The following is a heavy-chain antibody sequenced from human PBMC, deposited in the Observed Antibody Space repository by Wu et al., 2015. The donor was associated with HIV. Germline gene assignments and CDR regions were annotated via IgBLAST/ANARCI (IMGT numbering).Heavy chain of an antibody. CDR1: GGTFSSYA. Sequence: QVQLVQSGAEVKKPGSSVKVSCKASGGTFSSYAISWVRQAPGQGLEWMGRIIPIFGTANYAQKFQGRVTITADESTSTAYMELSSLRSEDTAVYYCARDPRILAYYYDSSGYPDDAFDIWGQGTMVTVSS. V-gene: IGHV1-69*13. J-gene: IGHJ3*02. CDR2: IIPIFGTA. D-gene: IGHD3-22*01. CDR3: ARDPRILAYYYDSSGYPDDAFDI.